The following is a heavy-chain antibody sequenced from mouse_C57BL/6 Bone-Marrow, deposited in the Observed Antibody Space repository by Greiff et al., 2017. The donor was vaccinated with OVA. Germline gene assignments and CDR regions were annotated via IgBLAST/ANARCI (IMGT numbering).Heavy chain of an antibody. Sequence: EVKLVESGGGLVKPGGSLKLSCAASGFTFSSYAMSWVRQTPEKRLEWVATISDGGSYTYYPDNVKGRFTISRDNAKNNLYLQMSHLKSEDTAMYYCARAHYYGSSYRWYFDVWGTGTTVTVSS. D-gene: IGHD1-1*01. CDR3: ARAHYYGSSYRWYFDV. CDR1: GFTFSSYA. CDR2: ISDGGSYT. J-gene: IGHJ1*03. V-gene: IGHV5-4*03.